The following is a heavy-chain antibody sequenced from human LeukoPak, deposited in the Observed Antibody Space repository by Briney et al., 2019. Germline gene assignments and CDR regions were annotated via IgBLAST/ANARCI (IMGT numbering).Heavy chain of an antibody. Sequence: RAGGSLRLSCAASGFTFSSYGMSWVRQAPGKGLEWVSAISGSGGSTCYADSVKGRFTISRDNSKNTLYLQMNSLRAEDTAVYYCARVRYNNWFDPWGQGTLVTVSS. CDR2: ISGSGGST. CDR1: GFTFSSYG. J-gene: IGHJ5*02. V-gene: IGHV3-23*01. D-gene: IGHD1-1*01. CDR3: ARVRYNNWFDP.